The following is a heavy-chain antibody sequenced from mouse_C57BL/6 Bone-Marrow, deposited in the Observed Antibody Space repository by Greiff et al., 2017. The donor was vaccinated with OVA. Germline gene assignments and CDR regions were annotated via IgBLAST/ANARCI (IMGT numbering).Heavy chain of an antibody. D-gene: IGHD1-1*01. CDR2: IYPGDGDT. CDR3: ARSPYYGSSYGDY. J-gene: IGHJ2*01. Sequence: VQLQQSGPELVKPGASVKISCKASGYAFSSSWMNWVKQRPGKGLEWIGRIYPGDGDTNYNGKFKGKATLTADKSSSTAYMQLSSLTSEDSAVYFCARSPYYGSSYGDYWGQGTTLTVSS. CDR1: GYAFSSSW. V-gene: IGHV1-82*01.